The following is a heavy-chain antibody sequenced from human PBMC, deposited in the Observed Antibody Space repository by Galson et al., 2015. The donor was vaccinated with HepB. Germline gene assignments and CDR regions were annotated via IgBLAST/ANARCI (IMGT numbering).Heavy chain of an antibody. CDR3: ARVRSGWARDSYFDL. CDR1: GFTFSNYP. D-gene: IGHD6-19*01. J-gene: IGHJ2*01. CDR2: ISYDGTNK. Sequence: SLRLSCAASGFTFSNYPMHWVRQAPAKGLEWVALISYDGTNKYYADSVMGRFTMSRDNSKNTLYLQMNSLRSEDTAVYYCARVRSGWARDSYFDLWGRGTLVTVSS. V-gene: IGHV3-30*04.